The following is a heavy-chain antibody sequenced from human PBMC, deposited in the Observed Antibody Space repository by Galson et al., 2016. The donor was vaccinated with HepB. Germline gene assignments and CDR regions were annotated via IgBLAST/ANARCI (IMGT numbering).Heavy chain of an antibody. CDR3: ARVGLVPAVLRWFSGSGWNFDY. CDR1: DYTFTSYG. Sequence: SVKVSCKASDYTFTSYGISWVRQAPGQGLEWMGWISGYNGNTNYAQKFQGRVTMTTDTSTSTAYMELRSLRSDDTAVYYCARVGLVPAVLRWFSGSGWNFDYWGQGTLVTVSS. V-gene: IGHV1-18*04. D-gene: IGHD2-2*01. J-gene: IGHJ4*02. CDR2: ISGYNGNT.